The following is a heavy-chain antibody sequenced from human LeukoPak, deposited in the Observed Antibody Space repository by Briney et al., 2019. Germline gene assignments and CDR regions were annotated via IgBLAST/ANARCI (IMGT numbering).Heavy chain of an antibody. CDR2: IYYSGST. D-gene: IGHD2-2*01. J-gene: IGHJ4*02. CDR3: ARGRDIVVVPAAMEYYFDY. V-gene: IGHV4-30-4*01. CDR1: GGSISSGDYY. Sequence: SETLSLTCTVSGGSISSGDYYWSWIRQPPGKGLEWIGYIYYSGSTYYNPSLKSRVTISVDTSKNQFSLKLSSVTAADTAVYYCARGRDIVVVPAAMEYYFDYWGQGTLVTVSS.